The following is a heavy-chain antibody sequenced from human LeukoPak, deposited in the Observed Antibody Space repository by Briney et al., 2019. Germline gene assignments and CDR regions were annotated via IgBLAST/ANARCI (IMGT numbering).Heavy chain of an antibody. V-gene: IGHV3-23*01. CDR2: ISGSGGST. J-gene: IGHJ4*02. D-gene: IGHD3-10*01. CDR1: GFTFSSYA. CDR3: AKSVHSGNYYNTDC. Sequence: RGSLRLSCAASGFTFSSYAMTWVRQAPAKGLEWVSAISGSGGSTYYADSVKGRFTISRDNSKNTLYLQMNNLRPEDTAVYYCAKSVHSGNYYNTDCWGQGAPVTVSS.